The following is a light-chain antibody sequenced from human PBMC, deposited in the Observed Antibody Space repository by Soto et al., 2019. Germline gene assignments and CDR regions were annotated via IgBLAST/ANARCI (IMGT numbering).Light chain of an antibody. CDR1: QSISHW. CDR3: QQYDSVLGT. J-gene: IGKJ1*01. Sequence: DIQVTQSPATLSAAVGDSVTITCRASQSISHWLAWYQQKPGKAPKFLIYDASSLESGVPSRFSGSGSGTEFTLTISSLQPDDFATYYCQQYDSVLGTFSPGTKVDIK. CDR2: DAS. V-gene: IGKV1-5*01.